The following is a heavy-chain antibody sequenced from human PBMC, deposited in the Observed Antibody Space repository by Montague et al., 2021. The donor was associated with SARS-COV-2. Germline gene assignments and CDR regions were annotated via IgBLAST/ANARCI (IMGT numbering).Heavy chain of an antibody. CDR2: HSGST. V-gene: IGHV4-30-2*04. D-gene: IGHD3-3*01. J-gene: IGHJ4*02. Sequence: HSGSTYYNPSLKSRVTISVDTSKNQFSLKLSSVTAADTAVYYYARDVRYYDFSSRRAQTSPDYVGKGSLVTVSS. CDR3: ARDVRYYDFSSRRAQTSPDY.